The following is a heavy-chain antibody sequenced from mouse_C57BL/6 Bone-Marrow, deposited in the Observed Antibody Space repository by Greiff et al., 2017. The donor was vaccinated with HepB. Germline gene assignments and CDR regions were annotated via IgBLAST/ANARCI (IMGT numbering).Heavy chain of an antibody. Sequence: QVQLQQSDAELVKPGASVKISCKVSGYTFTDHTIHWMKQRPEQGLEWIGYIYPRDGSTKYNEKFKGKATLTADKSSSTAYMQLNSLTSEDSAVYFCARGRLYYDYLYAMDYWGQGTSVTVSS. D-gene: IGHD2-4*01. CDR1: GYTFTDHT. CDR3: ARGRLYYDYLYAMDY. CDR2: IYPRDGST. J-gene: IGHJ4*01. V-gene: IGHV1-78*01.